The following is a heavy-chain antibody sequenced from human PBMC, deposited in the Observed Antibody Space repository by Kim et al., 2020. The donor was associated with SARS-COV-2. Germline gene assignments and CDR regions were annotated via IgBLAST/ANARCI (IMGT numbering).Heavy chain of an antibody. V-gene: IGHV3-33*06. D-gene: IGHD6-13*01. CDR2: IWYDGSNK. Sequence: GGSLRLSCAASGFTFSSYGMHWVRQAPGKGLEWVAVIWYDGSNKYYADSVKGRFTISRDNSKNTLYLQMNSLRAEDTAVYYCAKANTPFSSSWYGRSGRDYYYYGMDVWGQGTTVTVSS. J-gene: IGHJ6*02. CDR3: AKANTPFSSSWYGRSGRDYYYYGMDV. CDR1: GFTFSSYG.